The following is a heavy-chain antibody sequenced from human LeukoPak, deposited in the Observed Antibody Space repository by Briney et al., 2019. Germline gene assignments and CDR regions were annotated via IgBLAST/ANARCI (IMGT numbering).Heavy chain of an antibody. CDR1: GGSISSGSYY. J-gene: IGHJ6*03. Sequence: SETLSLTCTVSGGSISSGSYYWSWIRQPAGKGLEWIGRIYTSGSTNYNPSLKSRVTISVDTSKNQFSLKLSSVTAADTAVYYCAREVTMVRGAFYYYYYMDVWGKGTTVTISS. CDR2: IYTSGST. D-gene: IGHD3-10*01. V-gene: IGHV4-61*02. CDR3: AREVTMVRGAFYYYYYMDV.